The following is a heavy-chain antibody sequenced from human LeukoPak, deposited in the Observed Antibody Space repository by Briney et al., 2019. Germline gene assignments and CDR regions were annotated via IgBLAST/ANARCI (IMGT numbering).Heavy chain of an antibody. V-gene: IGHV3-11*01. J-gene: IGHJ4*02. CDR3: ARDLHYYDSSGYTHYFDY. CDR2: ISSSGSTI. Sequence: GGSLRLSCAASGFTFSDYYMSWIRQAPGKGLEWVSYISSSGSTIYYADSVKGRFTISRDNAKNSLYLQMNSLRAEDTAVYYCARDLHYYDSSGYTHYFDYWGQGTLVTVSS. D-gene: IGHD3-22*01. CDR1: GFTFSDYY.